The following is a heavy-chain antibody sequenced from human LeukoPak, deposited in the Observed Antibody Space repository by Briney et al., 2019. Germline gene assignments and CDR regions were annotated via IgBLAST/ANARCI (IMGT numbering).Heavy chain of an antibody. D-gene: IGHD4-17*01. V-gene: IGHV3-48*03. CDR3: ARGWRWTTVSDY. CDR2: ISSSGSTI. CDR1: GFTFSSYE. J-gene: IGHJ4*02. Sequence: GGSLRLSCAASGFTFSSYEMNWVRQAPGKGLEWVSYISSSGSTIYYADSVKGRFTISRDNAKNSLYLQMNSLRAEDTAVYYCARGWRWTTVSDYWGQGTLVTVSP.